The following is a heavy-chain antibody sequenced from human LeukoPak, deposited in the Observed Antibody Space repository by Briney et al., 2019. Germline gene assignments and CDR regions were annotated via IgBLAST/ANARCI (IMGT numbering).Heavy chain of an antibody. CDR2: ISDTGDSS. D-gene: IGHD3-22*01. V-gene: IGHV3-23*01. Sequence: GGSLRLSCTASGFTFTSYAMSWVRQAPGKGLEWFSTISDTGDSSHYAGSVQGRFAISRDNSKNTLFLQMNSLRAEDTAVYYCGCRSGGYYDYWGQGTLVTVSS. CDR3: GCRSGGYYDY. J-gene: IGHJ4*02. CDR1: GFTFTSYA.